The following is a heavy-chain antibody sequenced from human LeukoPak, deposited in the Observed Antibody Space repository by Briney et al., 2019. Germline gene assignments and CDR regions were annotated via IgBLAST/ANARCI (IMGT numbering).Heavy chain of an antibody. CDR3: ARDYYDSSGYDY. CDR2: IWYDGSNK. V-gene: IGHV3-33*01. J-gene: IGHJ4*02. D-gene: IGHD3-22*01. Sequence: GGSLRLSCAASGFTFSSYGMHWVRQAPGQGLEWEAVIWYDGSNKYYADSVKGRFTISRENSKNTLYLQMNSLRAEDTAVYYCARDYYDSSGYDYWGQGTLVTVSS. CDR1: GFTFSSYG.